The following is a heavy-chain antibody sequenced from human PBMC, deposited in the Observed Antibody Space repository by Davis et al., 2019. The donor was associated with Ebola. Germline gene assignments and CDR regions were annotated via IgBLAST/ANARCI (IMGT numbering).Heavy chain of an antibody. CDR1: GFTFSDYC. J-gene: IGHJ6*02. Sequence: GESLKISCAASGFTFSDYCMSWIRQAPGKGLEWVSYITSANNIYHADSVKGRFTISRENVKNSLYLQMNSLRAEDTAVYYCARLRSGYYYYGMDVWGQGTTVTVSS. D-gene: IGHD3-3*01. CDR3: ARLRSGYYYYGMDV. V-gene: IGHV3-11*01. CDR2: ITSANNI.